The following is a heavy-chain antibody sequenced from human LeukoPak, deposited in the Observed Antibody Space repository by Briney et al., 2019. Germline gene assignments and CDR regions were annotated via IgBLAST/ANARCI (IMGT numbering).Heavy chain of an antibody. J-gene: IGHJ6*03. CDR1: GYSFTSYW. V-gene: IGHV5-51*01. CDR3: ARVSKLVGYYYYYYMDV. Sequence: GESLKISCKGPGYSFTSYWIGWVRQMPGKGLEWMGIIYPGDSDTRYSPSFQGQVTISADKSISTAYLQWSSLKASDTAMYYCARVSKLVGYYYYYYMDVWGKGTTVTVSS. CDR2: IYPGDSDT. D-gene: IGHD6-13*01.